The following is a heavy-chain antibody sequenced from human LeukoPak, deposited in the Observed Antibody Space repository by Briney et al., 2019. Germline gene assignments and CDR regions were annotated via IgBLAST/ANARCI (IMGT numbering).Heavy chain of an antibody. CDR1: GGSFSGYY. D-gene: IGHD3-22*01. J-gene: IGHJ4*02. V-gene: IGHV4-34*01. CDR2: INHSGST. CDR3: ARGVGDSSVFDY. Sequence: SETLSLTCAVYGGSFSGYYWSWIRQPPGKGLEWIGEINHSGSTNYNPSLKSRVTISVDTSKNQFSLKLSSVTAADTAVYYCARGVGDSSVFDYRGQGTLVTVSS.